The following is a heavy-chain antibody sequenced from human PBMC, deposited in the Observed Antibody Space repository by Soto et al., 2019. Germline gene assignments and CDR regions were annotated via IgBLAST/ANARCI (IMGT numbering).Heavy chain of an antibody. J-gene: IGHJ1*01. Sequence: GGSLRLSCTASGFTFSTYSMNWVRQAPGKGLEWVSFISSSSGTIYYADSVKGRFTISRDNAKNSLYLHMNSLTDEDTAVYYCARDHYDSSGYYDGVGYFLHWGQGTLVTVS. V-gene: IGHV3-48*02. CDR1: GFTFSTYS. CDR3: ARDHYDSSGYYDGVGYFLH. CDR2: ISSSSGTI. D-gene: IGHD3-22*01.